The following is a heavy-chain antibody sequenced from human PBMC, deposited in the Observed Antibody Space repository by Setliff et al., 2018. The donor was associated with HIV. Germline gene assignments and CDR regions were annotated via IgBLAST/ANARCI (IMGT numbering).Heavy chain of an antibody. V-gene: IGHV4-39*06. CDR3: ARDQPQDYDSLTGYYTGRYFDY. J-gene: IGHJ4*02. D-gene: IGHD3-9*01. CDR1: GGSISSNSYY. CDR2: IYHSGRT. Sequence: SETLSLTCTVSGGSISSNSYYWGWIRQPPGKGLEWIGSIYHSGRTYYNPSLKSRVTISVDTSKNQFPLKLTSVTAADTAVYYCARDQPQDYDSLTGYYTGRYFDYWGRGTQVTVSS.